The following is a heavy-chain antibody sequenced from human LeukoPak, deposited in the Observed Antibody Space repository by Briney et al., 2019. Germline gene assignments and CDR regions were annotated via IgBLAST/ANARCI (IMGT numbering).Heavy chain of an antibody. CDR3: VRGVEYSSSSASDY. D-gene: IGHD6-6*01. CDR2: IIPIFGTA. V-gene: IGHV1-69*01. CDR1: GGTFSSYA. J-gene: IGHJ4*01. Sequence: SVKVSCKASGGTFSSYAISWVRQAPGQGLEWMGGIIPIFGTANYAQKFQGRVTITADESTSTAYMELSSLRSEDTAVYYCVRGVEYSSSSASDYWGHGTLVTVSS.